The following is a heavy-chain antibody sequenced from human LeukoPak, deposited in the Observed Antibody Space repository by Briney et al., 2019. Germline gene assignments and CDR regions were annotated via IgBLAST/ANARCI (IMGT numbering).Heavy chain of an antibody. CDR3: AKDPILYDSSGYYNPYFDY. V-gene: IGHV3-30*18. J-gene: IGHJ4*02. CDR1: GFTFSSYG. CDR2: ISYDGSNK. D-gene: IGHD3-22*01. Sequence: GGSLRLSCAASGFTFSSYGMHWVREAPDKGLEWLTFISYDGSNKYYADSVKGRFTISRDNSKNTLYLQMNSLRAEDTAVYYCAKDPILYDSSGYYNPYFDYWGQGTLVTVSS.